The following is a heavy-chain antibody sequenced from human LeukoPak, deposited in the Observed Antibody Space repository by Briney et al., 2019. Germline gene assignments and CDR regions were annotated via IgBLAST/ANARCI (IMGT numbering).Heavy chain of an antibody. D-gene: IGHD6-19*01. J-gene: IGHJ4*02. CDR1: GFSFSSYG. CDR2: ISYDGSEK. Sequence: GGSLRLSCAASGFSFSSYGMHWVRQAPGKGLEWVAVISYDGSEKYYADSVKGRFIISRDNSKNTLYLQMNSLRAEDTAVYYCAKDQTSGWHYFDYWGQGTLVTVSS. CDR3: AKDQTSGWHYFDY. V-gene: IGHV3-30*18.